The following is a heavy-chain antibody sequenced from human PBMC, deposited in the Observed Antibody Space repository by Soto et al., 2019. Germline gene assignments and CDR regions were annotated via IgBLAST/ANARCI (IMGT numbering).Heavy chain of an antibody. Sequence: PGGSLRLSCAASGFNLSDHYMNWIRQAPGKGLEWVSYISGSSRYTNFADSVKGRFTISRDNAKNSLYLQMNSLRAEDTAVYYCAKGGITGTPSFDPWGQGTRGTVS. D-gene: IGHD1-7*01. CDR1: GFNLSDHY. J-gene: IGHJ5*02. CDR3: AKGGITGTPSFDP. CDR2: ISGSSRYT. V-gene: IGHV3-11*06.